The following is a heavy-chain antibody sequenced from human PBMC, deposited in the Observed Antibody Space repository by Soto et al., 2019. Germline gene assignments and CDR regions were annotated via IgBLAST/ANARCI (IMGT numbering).Heavy chain of an antibody. D-gene: IGHD3-3*01. CDR1: GFTFSDYY. CDR2: ISSSGSTK. CDR3: AREVVTIFGVVIIRGWYFDL. Sequence: QVQLVESGGGLVKPGGSLRLSCAASGFTFSDYYMSWIRQAPGKGLEWVSYISSSGSTKYYADYVKGRFTISRDNAKNSLYLQMNSLRAEDTAVYYCAREVVTIFGVVIIRGWYFDLWGRGTLVTVSS. V-gene: IGHV3-11*01. J-gene: IGHJ2*01.